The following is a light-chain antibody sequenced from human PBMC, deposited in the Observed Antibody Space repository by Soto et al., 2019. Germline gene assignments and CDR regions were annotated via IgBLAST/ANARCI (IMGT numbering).Light chain of an antibody. CDR3: LQDYNYPRT. CDR2: AAS. V-gene: IGKV1-6*02. J-gene: IGKJ1*01. CDR1: QDIRNE. Sequence: AIQMTQSPSSLSAAVGDRVTITCRASQDIRNELGWYQQKPGEAPNLLIYAASSLHTGVPSRFSGSGSGSYFTLTISGLQPDDFATYYCLQDYNYPRTFGRGTKVEVK.